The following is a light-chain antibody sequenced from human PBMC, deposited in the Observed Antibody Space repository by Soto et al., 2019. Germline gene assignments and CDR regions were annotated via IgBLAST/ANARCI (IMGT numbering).Light chain of an antibody. CDR3: QQFGNSPWT. CDR2: GAS. J-gene: IGKJ1*01. CDR1: QSVSSSY. V-gene: IGKV3-20*01. Sequence: EIVLTQSPGPLSLSPEERATLSCRASQSVSSSYLGGYQQKPGQAPSLLIYGASRRATGIPDRFSGSGSGTDFNLTISRLEPEDFAVYYCQQFGNSPWTFGQGTKVEIK.